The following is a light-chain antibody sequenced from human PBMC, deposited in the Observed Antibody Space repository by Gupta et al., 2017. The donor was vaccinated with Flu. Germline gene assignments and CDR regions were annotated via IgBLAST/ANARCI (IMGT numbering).Light chain of an antibody. CDR1: HHVNAN. CDR2: DAV. J-gene: IGKJ3*01. V-gene: IGKV3-15*01. Sequence: ILMTQSPATLSVSPGERVTLSCRASHHVNANLAWYQQKPGQAPRLLIYDAVTRATGTPARFSGSGSGTEFSLTITNRQSEDIGVYYCQNDDIWPPGTFGPGTKVVIK. CDR3: QNDDIWPPGT.